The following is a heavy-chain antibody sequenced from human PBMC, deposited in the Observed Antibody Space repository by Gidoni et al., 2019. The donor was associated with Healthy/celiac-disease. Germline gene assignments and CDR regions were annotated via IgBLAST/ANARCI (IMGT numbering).Heavy chain of an antibody. J-gene: IGHJ6*02. V-gene: IGHV3-30*04. CDR2: ISYDGSTK. CDR1: GCTFSSYA. CDR3: ARDGSSYGMDV. Sequence: QVQLVESGGGVVQPGRSLRLACAASGCTFSSYAMHWVRQAPGKGLEWVAVISYDGSTKYYADSVKGRFTISRDNSKNTLYLQMNSLRAEDTAVYYCARDGSSYGMDVWGQGTTVTVSS.